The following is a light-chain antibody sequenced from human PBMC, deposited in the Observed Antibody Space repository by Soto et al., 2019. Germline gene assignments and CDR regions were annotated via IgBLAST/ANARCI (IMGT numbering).Light chain of an antibody. V-gene: IGLV2-14*01. CDR2: NVS. Sequence: QSALTQPASVSGSPGQSITISCTGTSSDVGGHNFVSWHQQHPGKAPKLIIYNVSNRPSGVSNRFSGSKSGNTASLTISGLQAEDEADYYCSSYTSSATYVFGTGTKLTVL. CDR3: SSYTSSATYV. CDR1: SSDVGGHNF. J-gene: IGLJ1*01.